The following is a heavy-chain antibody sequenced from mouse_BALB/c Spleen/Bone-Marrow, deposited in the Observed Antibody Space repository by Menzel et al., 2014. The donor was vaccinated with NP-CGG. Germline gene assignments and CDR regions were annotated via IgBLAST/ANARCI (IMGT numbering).Heavy chain of an antibody. D-gene: IGHD1-1*01. CDR1: GFSLTSYG. CDR2: IWAGGST. V-gene: IGHV2-9*02. J-gene: IGHJ1*01. Sequence: VKLMESGPGLVAPSRSLSITCTVSGFSLTSYGVHWVRQPPGKGLEWLGLIWAGGSTNYNSALMSRLSISKDNSKSXVFLKMNSLQTDDTAMYYCARKDCGSRGGYFDVWGAGTTVTASS. CDR3: ARKDCGSRGGYFDV.